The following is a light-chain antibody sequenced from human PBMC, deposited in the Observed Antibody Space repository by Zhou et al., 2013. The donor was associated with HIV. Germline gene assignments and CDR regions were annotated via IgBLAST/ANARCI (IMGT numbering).Light chain of an antibody. CDR1: QGIRND. J-gene: IGKJ3*01. CDR2: SAS. Sequence: DIQMTQSPSSLSASVGDRVTITCRASQGIRNDLGWYQQKPGKAPKLLIYSASSLQSGVPSRFSGSGSGTDFSLTISSLQPEDFASYYCQQAHSFPVVFGPGTKVDMK. V-gene: IGKV1-17*01. CDR3: QQAHSFPVV.